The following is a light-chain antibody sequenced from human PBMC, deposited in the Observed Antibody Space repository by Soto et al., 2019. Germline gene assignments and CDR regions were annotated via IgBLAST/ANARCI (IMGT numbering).Light chain of an antibody. Sequence: DFQMTQSPSSLSASVGDRVNITCRASQSITRYLNWYQQKPGKAPNLLIYATSNLQTGVPLRFSGSGFGTDFTLTINNLQPEDFATYYCQQSYGVPRTFGGGTKVEI. CDR2: ATS. CDR3: QQSYGVPRT. J-gene: IGKJ4*01. V-gene: IGKV1-39*01. CDR1: QSITRY.